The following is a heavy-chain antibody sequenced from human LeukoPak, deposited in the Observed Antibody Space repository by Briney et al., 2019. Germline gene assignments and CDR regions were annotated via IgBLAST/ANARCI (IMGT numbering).Heavy chain of an antibody. Sequence: PGGSLRLSCAASGFTFSDYYMSWIRQAPGKGLEWVSYISSSSSYTNYADSVKGRFTISRDNAKNSLYLQMNSLRAEDTAVYYWARFNTGAYYDILTGFAGGDFDYWGQGTLITVSS. CDR3: ARFNTGAYYDILTGFAGGDFDY. CDR2: ISSSSSYT. D-gene: IGHD3-9*01. J-gene: IGHJ4*02. CDR1: GFTFSDYY. V-gene: IGHV3-11*06.